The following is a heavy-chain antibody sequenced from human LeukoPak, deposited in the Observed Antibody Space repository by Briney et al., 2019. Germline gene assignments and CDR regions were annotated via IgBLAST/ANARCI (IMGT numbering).Heavy chain of an antibody. Sequence: GGSLRLSCAASGFTFSSYWMSWVRQAPGKGLEWVANMKEDGSEKKYVDSVKGRFTISRDNAKNSLYVQMNSLRAEDTAVYSCGGDGGGGEDYWGQGTLVTVSS. D-gene: IGHD3-16*01. CDR2: MKEDGSEK. CDR1: GFTFSSYW. V-gene: IGHV3-7*01. CDR3: GGDGGGGEDY. J-gene: IGHJ4*02.